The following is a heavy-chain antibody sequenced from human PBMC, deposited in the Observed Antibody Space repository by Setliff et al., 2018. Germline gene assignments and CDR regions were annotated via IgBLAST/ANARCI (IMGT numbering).Heavy chain of an antibody. CDR1: GDAINSGTYY. J-gene: IGHJ5*02. CDR2: IYTGGST. V-gene: IGHV4-61*02. Sequence: PSETLSLTCSVSGDAINSGTYYWSWFRQSAGKGLEWIARIYTGGSTNYNPSPKSRVTISLDTSKNHFSLTLTSVTAADTAVYYCARGRGLEWLPESWFDPWRQGTLVTVSS. CDR3: ARGRGLEWLPESWFDP. D-gene: IGHD3-3*01.